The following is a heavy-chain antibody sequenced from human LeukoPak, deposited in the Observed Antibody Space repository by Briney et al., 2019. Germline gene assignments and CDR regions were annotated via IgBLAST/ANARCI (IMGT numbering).Heavy chain of an antibody. CDR2: IYYSGST. Sequence: KPSETLSLTCTVSGGSISSSSYYWGWIRQPPGKGLEWIGSIYYSGSTYYNPSLKSRVTISVDTSKNQFSLKLSSVTAADTAVYHCARLDTAMVLADYWGQGTLVTVSS. CDR3: ARLDTAMVLADY. CDR1: GGSISSSSYY. D-gene: IGHD5-18*01. V-gene: IGHV4-39*01. J-gene: IGHJ4*02.